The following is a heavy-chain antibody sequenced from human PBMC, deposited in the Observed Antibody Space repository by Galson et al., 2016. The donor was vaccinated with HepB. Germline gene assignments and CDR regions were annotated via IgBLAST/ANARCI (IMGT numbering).Heavy chain of an antibody. Sequence: SLRLSCAASGFTFTNYALSWVRQAPGKGLEWVSFISGDGGRIDYADSVKGRFTISRDNSKDTLYLQMNSLRAEDTAVYYCASRHSGWCYFDYWGQGTLVTVSS. D-gene: IGHD6-19*01. CDR3: ASRHSGWCYFDY. CDR1: GFTFTNYA. J-gene: IGHJ4*02. V-gene: IGHV3-23*01. CDR2: ISGDGGRI.